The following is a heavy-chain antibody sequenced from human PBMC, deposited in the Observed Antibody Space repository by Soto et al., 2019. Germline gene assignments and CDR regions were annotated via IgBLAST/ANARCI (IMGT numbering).Heavy chain of an antibody. J-gene: IGHJ4*02. CDR3: GGGGGGWDYYFDY. Sequence: PGGSLRLSCAVSGFTVSNNYMSWVRQSPGKGLEGVSVIYSGGSTYYADSVKGRFTISRDNSKNTLYPQMNSLRAEDTAVYYWGGGGGGWDYYFDYWGQGTLVTVSS. D-gene: IGHD6-19*01. CDR2: IYSGGST. CDR1: GFTVSNNY. V-gene: IGHV3-53*01.